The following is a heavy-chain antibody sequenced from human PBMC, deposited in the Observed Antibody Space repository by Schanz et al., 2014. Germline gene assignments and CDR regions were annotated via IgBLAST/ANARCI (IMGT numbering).Heavy chain of an antibody. CDR2: FDAHDGRA. D-gene: IGHD6-13*01. J-gene: IGHJ4*02. V-gene: IGHV3-23*01. CDR3: ARGLIAAAGGAFDY. CDR1: GFTFSSYA. Sequence: EVQLLESGGGLVQPGGSLRLSCAASGFTFSSYAMSWVRQAPGKGLEWVSGFDAHDGRAYYADSAKGRFTISRDNSKSALYVEMNSLRVEDTAVYYCARGLIAAAGGAFDYWGQGTLVTVSS.